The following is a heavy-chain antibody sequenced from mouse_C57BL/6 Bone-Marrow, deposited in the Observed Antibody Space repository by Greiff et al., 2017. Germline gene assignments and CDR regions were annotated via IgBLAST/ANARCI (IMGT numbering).Heavy chain of an antibody. CDR2: IDPNSGGT. CDR1: GYTFTSYW. CDR3: ARPGSRRAWFGC. D-gene: IGHD1-1*01. Sequence: QVQLKQPGAELVKPGASVKLSCKASGYTFTSYWMHWVKQRPGRGLVWIGRIDPNSGGTKYNEKFKSKATLTVDKPSSTAYRQLSSLTSEDSAVYCGARPGSRRAWFGCWGQGTLVTVSA. V-gene: IGHV1-72*01. J-gene: IGHJ3*01.